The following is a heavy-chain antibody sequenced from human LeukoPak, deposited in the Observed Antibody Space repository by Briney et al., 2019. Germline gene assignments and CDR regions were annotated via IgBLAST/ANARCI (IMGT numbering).Heavy chain of an antibody. D-gene: IGHD2-2*01. CDR3: ARERSSTSGYFDY. CDR1: RGTFSSYA. V-gene: IGHV1-69*01. Sequence: GSSVKVSCKASRGTFSSYAISWVRQAPGQGLEWMGGIIPIFGTANYAQKFQGRVTITADESTSTAYMELSSLRSEDTAVYYCARERSSTSGYFDYWGQGTLVTVSS. J-gene: IGHJ4*02. CDR2: IIPIFGTA.